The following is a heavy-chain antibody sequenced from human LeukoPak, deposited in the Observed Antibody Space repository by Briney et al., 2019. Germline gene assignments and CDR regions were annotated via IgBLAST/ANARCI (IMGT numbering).Heavy chain of an antibody. CDR1: GYTFTNYD. CDR3: ARGTMVRGVTTGVGYRQGDY. Sequence: ASVKVSCKAPGYTFTNYDINWVRQATGQGLDWMGWMNPNSGNTGYAQKFQGRVTVTRNNSISTAYIELSSLRSEDTAVYYCARGTMVRGVTTGVGYRQGDYWGQGTLVTVSS. CDR2: MNPNSGNT. D-gene: IGHD3-10*01. J-gene: IGHJ4*02. V-gene: IGHV1-8*01.